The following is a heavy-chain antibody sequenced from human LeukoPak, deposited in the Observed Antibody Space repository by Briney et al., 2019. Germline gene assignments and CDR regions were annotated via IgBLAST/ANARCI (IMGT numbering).Heavy chain of an antibody. CDR1: GFTFSGSA. CDR2: ISYDGSNK. CDR3: AKSGGTSSSGLGY. J-gene: IGHJ4*02. V-gene: IGHV3-30*18. D-gene: IGHD6-13*01. Sequence: GGSLRLSCAASGFTFSGSAMHWVRQAPGKGLEWVAVISYDGSNKYYADSVKGRFTISRDNSKNTLYLQMDSLRAEDTAVYYCAKSGGTSSSGLGYWGQGTLVTVSS.